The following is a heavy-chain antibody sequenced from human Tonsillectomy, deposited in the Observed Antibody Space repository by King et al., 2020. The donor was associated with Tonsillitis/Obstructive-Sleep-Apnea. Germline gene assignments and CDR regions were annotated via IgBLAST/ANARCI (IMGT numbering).Heavy chain of an antibody. D-gene: IGHD3-9*01. V-gene: IGHV5-10-1*01. CDR2: IDPSDSYT. Sequence: QLVQSGAEVKKPGESLRISCKGSGYIFSTYWISRVRQMPGKGLEWMGRIDPSDSYTNYSPSFQGHVTISADKSISTAYLQWSSLKASDTAMYYCARHSPYFDWLLYFEYWGQGTLVTVSS. CDR1: GYIFSTYW. CDR3: ARHSPYFDWLLYFEY. J-gene: IGHJ4*02.